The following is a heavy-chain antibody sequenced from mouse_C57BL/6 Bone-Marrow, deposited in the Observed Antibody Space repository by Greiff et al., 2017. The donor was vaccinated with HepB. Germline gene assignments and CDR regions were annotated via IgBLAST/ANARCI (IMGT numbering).Heavy chain of an antibody. CDR1: GFTFSSYG. J-gene: IGHJ2*01. CDR3: ARHGPYCYGDY. Sequence: EVQLQQSGGDLVKPGGSLKLSCAASGFTFSSYGMSWVRQTPDKRLEWVATISSGGSYTYYPDSVKGRFTISRDNAKNTLYLQMSSRKSEDTAMYYCARHGPYCYGDYWGQGTTLTVSS. D-gene: IGHD1-1*01. CDR2: ISSGGSYT. V-gene: IGHV5-6*01.